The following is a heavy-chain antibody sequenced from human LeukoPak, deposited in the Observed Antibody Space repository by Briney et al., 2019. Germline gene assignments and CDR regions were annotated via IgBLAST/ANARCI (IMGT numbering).Heavy chain of an antibody. D-gene: IGHD4-17*01. Sequence: PSETLSLTCAVYGGSFSDSYWSWICQTPGKRLEWIGEIKKRGKTNTNPSLESRCTISIYTSKIQFSLKLSSVTAADTAIYYCAIVLSVSYFDTWGQGTLFTVSS. CDR2: IKKRGKT. CDR1: GGSFSDSY. CDR3: AIVLSVSYFDT. V-gene: IGHV4-34*04. J-gene: IGHJ4*02.